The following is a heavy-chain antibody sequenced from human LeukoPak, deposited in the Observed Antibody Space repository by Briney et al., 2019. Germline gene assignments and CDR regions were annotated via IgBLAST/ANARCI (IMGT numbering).Heavy chain of an antibody. CDR1: GFAFRNYW. J-gene: IGHJ4*02. Sequence: GGSLRLSCAASGFAFRNYWMIWVRQAPGKGLEWVANMNHDGSDYYYVDPVRGRFTISTDHAKNSLYLQMNSLRAEDTAVYYCARGVSRTFDYWGQGTLVNVSS. V-gene: IGHV3-7*01. CDR2: MNHDGSDY. CDR3: ARGVSRTFDY. D-gene: IGHD3/OR15-3a*01.